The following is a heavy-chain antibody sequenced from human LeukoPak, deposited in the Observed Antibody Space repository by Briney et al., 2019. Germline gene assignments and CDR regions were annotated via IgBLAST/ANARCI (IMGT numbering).Heavy chain of an antibody. J-gene: IGHJ6*02. CDR3: ARILDCSSSSCSYGMDV. CDR1: GGSMSSYY. CDR2: IFYSGST. D-gene: IGHD2-15*01. V-gene: IGHV4-59*08. Sequence: SETLSLTCAVSGGSMSSYYWSWIRQPPGKGLEWVGYIFYSGSTNYNPSLKSRVTISVDTSKNQFSLKLSSVTAADTAVYYCARILDCSSSSCSYGMDVWGQGTTVTVPS.